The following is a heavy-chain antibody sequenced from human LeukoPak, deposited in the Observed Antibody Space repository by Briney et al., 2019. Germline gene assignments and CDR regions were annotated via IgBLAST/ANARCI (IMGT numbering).Heavy chain of an antibody. V-gene: IGHV3-49*01. D-gene: IGHD3-22*01. J-gene: IGHJ4*02. CDR1: GFTFGDYA. CDR2: IRSKAYGGTT. Sequence: PGGSLRLSCTASGFTFGDYAMSRFRQAPGKGLEWVGFIRSKAYGGTTEYAASVKGRFTISRDGSKSIAYLQMNSLKTEDTAVYYCTRDPTHPHDSSGYLRPFDYWGQGALVTVSS. CDR3: TRDPTHPHDSSGYLRPFDY.